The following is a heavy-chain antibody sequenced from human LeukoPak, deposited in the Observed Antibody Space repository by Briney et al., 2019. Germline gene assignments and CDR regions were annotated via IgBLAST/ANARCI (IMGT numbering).Heavy chain of an antibody. CDR1: GITFSSYG. CDR3: AKSDYSSGWYAWFDP. V-gene: IGHV3-23*01. J-gene: IGHJ5*02. Sequence: PGGSLRLSCAASGITFSSYGMSWVRQVPGKGLEWVSSISHTGGSPYYADSVKGRFTVSRDNSKNTLYLQMNSLTVEDTAIYYCAKSDYSSGWYAWFDPWGLGTLVTVSS. CDR2: ISHTGGSP. D-gene: IGHD6-19*01.